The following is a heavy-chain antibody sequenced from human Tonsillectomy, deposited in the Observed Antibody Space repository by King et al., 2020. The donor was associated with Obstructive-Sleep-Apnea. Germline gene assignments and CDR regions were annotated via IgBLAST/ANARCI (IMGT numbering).Heavy chain of an antibody. D-gene: IGHD3-10*01. CDR1: GFTFHDYY. V-gene: IGHV3-11*01. J-gene: IGHJ4*02. CDR2: ISSSGRTI. CDR3: ARALTYYYGSGKGY. Sequence: VQLVESGGGLVKPGGSLRLSCAASGFTFHDYYMSGIRQAPGNGLEWVSYISSSGRTIYYADCVKGRFTIAMENAKNSQYLQLNSLRAEDTAVYYCARALTYYYGSGKGYWGQGTLVTVSS.